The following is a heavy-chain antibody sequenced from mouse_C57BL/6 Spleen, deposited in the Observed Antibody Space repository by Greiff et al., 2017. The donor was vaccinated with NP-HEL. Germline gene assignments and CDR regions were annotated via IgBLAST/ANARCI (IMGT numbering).Heavy chain of an antibody. Sequence: VQLQQPGAELVMPGASVKLSCKASGYTFTSYWMHWVKQRPGQGLEWIGEIDPSDSYTNYNQKFKGKSTLTVDKSSSTAYMQLSSLTSEDSAVYYCARSLPFRYFDVWGTGTTVTVSS. J-gene: IGHJ1*03. CDR2: IDPSDSYT. D-gene: IGHD2-10*01. V-gene: IGHV1-69*01. CDR1: GYTFTSYW. CDR3: ARSLPFRYFDV.